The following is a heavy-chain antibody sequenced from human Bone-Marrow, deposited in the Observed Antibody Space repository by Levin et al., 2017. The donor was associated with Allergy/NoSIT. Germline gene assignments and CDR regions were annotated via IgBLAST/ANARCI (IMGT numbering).Heavy chain of an antibody. Sequence: GESLKISCAASGFTFSTYTMNWVRQAPGKGLDWVSSITSSSSYIYYADSVKGRFTISRDNSMNTVFLQMNSLRAEDTAVYFCVRVRGEDDAFEIWGQGTLVTVSS. CDR1: GFTFSTYT. V-gene: IGHV3-21*06. J-gene: IGHJ3*02. CDR2: ITSSSSYI. CDR3: VRVRGEDDAFEI.